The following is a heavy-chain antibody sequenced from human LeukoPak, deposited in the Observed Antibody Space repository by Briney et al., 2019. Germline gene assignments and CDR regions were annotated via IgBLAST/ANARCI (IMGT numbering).Heavy chain of an antibody. CDR3: AIPSSCDGSRYYHAY. CDR1: GISFASYW. J-gene: IGHJ4*02. D-gene: IGHD3-22*01. CDR2: IGQDGTET. V-gene: IGHV3-7*01. Sequence: PGGSLRLSCAASGISFASYWVTWVRQAPGKGLEWVANIGQDGTETVYVGSVKGRFTISRDNARKLLFLQMNSLRADDTAVYYCAIPSSCDGSRYYHAYWGQGTLVSVSS.